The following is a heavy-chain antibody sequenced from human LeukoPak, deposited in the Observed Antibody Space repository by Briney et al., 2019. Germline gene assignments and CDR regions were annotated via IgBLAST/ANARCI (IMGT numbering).Heavy chain of an antibody. J-gene: IGHJ4*02. CDR2: IIPIFGTA. Sequence: SVKVSCKASGGTFSSYAISWVRQAPGQGLEWMGGIIPIFGTANHAQQFQGRVTITADESTSTAYMELSSLRSGDTAVYYCARSRDYGDYFDYWGQGTLVTVSS. V-gene: IGHV1-69*13. CDR1: GGTFSSYA. CDR3: ARSRDYGDYFDY. D-gene: IGHD4-17*01.